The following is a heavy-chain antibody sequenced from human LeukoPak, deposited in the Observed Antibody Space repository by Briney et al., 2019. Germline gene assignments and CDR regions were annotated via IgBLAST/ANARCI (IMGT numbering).Heavy chain of an antibody. Sequence: SETLSLTCAVYGGSFSGYYWSWIRQPPGKGLEWIGSIYYSGSTYYNPSLKSRVTISVDTSKNQFSLKLSSVTAADTAVYYCARPDCGDCYSGQFDYWGQGTLVTVSS. CDR1: GGSFSGYY. D-gene: IGHD2-21*02. J-gene: IGHJ4*02. V-gene: IGHV4-34*01. CDR3: ARPDCGDCYSGQFDY. CDR2: IYYSGST.